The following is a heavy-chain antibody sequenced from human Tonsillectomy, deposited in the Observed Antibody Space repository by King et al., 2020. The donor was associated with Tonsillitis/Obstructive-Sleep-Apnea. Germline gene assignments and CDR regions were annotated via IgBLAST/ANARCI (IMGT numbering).Heavy chain of an antibody. D-gene: IGHD5-18*01. J-gene: IGHJ4*02. CDR1: GFTFSDYY. Sequence: VQLVESGGGLVKPGGSLRLSCAASGFTFSDYYMSWIRQAPGKGLEWVSYISSSSSYTNYADSVKGRFTISRDNAKNSLYQQMNSLRAEDTAVYYCAREEYSSHPDYWGQGTLVTVSS. CDR2: ISSSSSYT. CDR3: AREEYSSHPDY. V-gene: IGHV3-11*06.